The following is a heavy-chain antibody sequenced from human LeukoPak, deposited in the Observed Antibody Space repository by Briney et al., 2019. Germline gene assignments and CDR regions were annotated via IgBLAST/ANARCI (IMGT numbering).Heavy chain of an antibody. CDR2: IICSGNSA. J-gene: IGHJ3*02. D-gene: IGHD2-2*01. CDR3: ARDLRYCSSASCSENGAFDI. V-gene: IGHV3-21*01. CDR1: GFTFSSYG. Sequence: GESLTLSCTASGFTFSSYGMSWIRQPPGKGLEWVAGIICSGNSAYYADSVKGRFTISRDNARNSLFLQMNSLRAEDTAVYYCARDLRYCSSASCSENGAFDIWGQGTMVTVSS.